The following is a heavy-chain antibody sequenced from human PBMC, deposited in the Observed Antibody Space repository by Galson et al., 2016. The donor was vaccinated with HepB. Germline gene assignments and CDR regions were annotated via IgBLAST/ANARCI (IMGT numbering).Heavy chain of an antibody. CDR2: IYPADSET. D-gene: IGHD6-13*01. V-gene: IGHV5-51*01. CDR1: GYNFANYW. Sequence: QSGAEVKKPGESLKISCKGSGYNFANYWIGWVRQMPGKGLEWMGIIYPADSETRYSPSSQGQVTISAHKSISTAYLQWSSLKASDTAMYYCARSRTSSWGAEFFQHWGQGTLVTVSS. J-gene: IGHJ1*01. CDR3: ARSRTSSWGAEFFQH.